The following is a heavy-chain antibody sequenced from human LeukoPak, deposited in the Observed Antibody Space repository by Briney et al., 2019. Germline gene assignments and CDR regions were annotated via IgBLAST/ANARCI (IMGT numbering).Heavy chain of an antibody. Sequence: SVKVSCKASGGTFSSYAISWVRQAPGQGLEWMGGIIPIFGTANYAQKFQGRVTITADESTSTAYMELSSLRSEDTAIYYCAKAQGYSTDWYSAFDIWGQGTMITVSS. CDR2: IIPIFGTA. V-gene: IGHV1-69*13. CDR1: GGTFSSYA. J-gene: IGHJ3*02. CDR3: AKAQGYSTDWYSAFDI. D-gene: IGHD6-19*01.